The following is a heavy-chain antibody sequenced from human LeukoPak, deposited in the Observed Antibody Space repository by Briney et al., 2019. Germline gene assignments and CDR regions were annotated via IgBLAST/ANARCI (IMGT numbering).Heavy chain of an antibody. D-gene: IGHD4-17*01. J-gene: IGHJ4*02. CDR2: ISYDGSNK. V-gene: IGHV3-30*14. CDR1: GFTFSSYA. CDR3: ARVVSAYGDYGFDY. Sequence: GGSLRLSCAASGFTFSSYAMHWVRQAPGKGLEWVAVISYDGSNKYYADSVKGRFTISRDNSKNTLYLQMNSLRAEDTAVYYCARVVSAYGDYGFDYWGQGTLVTVSS.